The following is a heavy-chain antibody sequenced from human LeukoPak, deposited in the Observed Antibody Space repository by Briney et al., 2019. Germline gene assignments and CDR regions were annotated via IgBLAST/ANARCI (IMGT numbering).Heavy chain of an antibody. V-gene: IGHV4-59*01. CDR1: GGSINDYY. CDR2: IHYSGST. CDR3: ARVPTFSSGWAPFDY. Sequence: SETLSLTCTVSGGSINDYYWSWIRQPPGKGLEWIGYIHYSGSTNYNPSLKSRVTISVDTSKNQFSLRLSSVTAADTAVYYCARVPTFSSGWAPFDYWGQGTLVTVSS. J-gene: IGHJ4*02. D-gene: IGHD6-19*01.